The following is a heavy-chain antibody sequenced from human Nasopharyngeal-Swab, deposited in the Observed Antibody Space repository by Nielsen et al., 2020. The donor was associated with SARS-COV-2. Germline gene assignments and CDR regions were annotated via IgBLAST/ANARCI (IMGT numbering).Heavy chain of an antibody. CDR3: ARLVLTGFLEGDAFDI. V-gene: IGHV1-18*01. Sequence: SVKVSCKASGYTFTSYGISWVRQAPGQGLEWMGWISAYNGNTNYAQKLQGRVTMTTDTSTSTAYMELRSLRSDDTAVYYCARLVLTGFLEGDAFDIWGQGTMVTVSS. D-gene: IGHD3-3*01. CDR1: GYTFTSYG. J-gene: IGHJ3*02. CDR2: ISAYNGNT.